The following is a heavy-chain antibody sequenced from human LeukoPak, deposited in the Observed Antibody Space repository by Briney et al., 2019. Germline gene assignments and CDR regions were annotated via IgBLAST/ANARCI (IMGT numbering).Heavy chain of an antibody. J-gene: IGHJ5*02. D-gene: IGHD1-7*01. V-gene: IGHV4-39*01. CDR2: IYYSGST. Sequence: SETLSLTCAVSGVSISSSSYNWGWIRQPPGKGLERSGSIYYSGSTYYNPSPKSRITISVDTSMNQFSLKLSSVTAADTAVYDCARHWENWNYPSWFDPWGQGTLVTVSS. CDR1: GVSISSSSYN. CDR3: ARHWENWNYPSWFDP.